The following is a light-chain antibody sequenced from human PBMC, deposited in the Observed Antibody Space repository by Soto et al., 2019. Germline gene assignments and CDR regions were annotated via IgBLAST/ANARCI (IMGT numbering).Light chain of an antibody. CDR1: QSVSSSY. CDR3: QQYGSSLLFT. CDR2: GAS. J-gene: IGKJ3*01. V-gene: IGKV3-20*01. Sequence: EIVLTQSPGTLSLSPGERATLSCRASQSVSSSYLAWYQQKPGQAPRLLIYGASSTATGIPDRFGGSGSGTDFTLTISRLEPEDFSVYYGQQYGSSLLFTFGPGTKVDIK.